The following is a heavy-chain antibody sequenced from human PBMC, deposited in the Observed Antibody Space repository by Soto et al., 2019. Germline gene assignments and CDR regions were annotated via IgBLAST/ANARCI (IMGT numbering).Heavy chain of an antibody. CDR1: GFTFNEYS. J-gene: IGHJ4*02. Sequence: EVQLVESGGGLVQPGRSLRLSCAASGFTFNEYSMHWVRQAPGKGLEWVSGINWNSGSIGYADSVEGRFTISRDNAKSSLYLQMNSLRAEDTAMYYCAKGLNYYYDSSGYSGELDYWGQGTLVTVSS. D-gene: IGHD3-22*01. CDR2: INWNSGSI. CDR3: AKGLNYYYDSSGYSGELDY. V-gene: IGHV3-9*01.